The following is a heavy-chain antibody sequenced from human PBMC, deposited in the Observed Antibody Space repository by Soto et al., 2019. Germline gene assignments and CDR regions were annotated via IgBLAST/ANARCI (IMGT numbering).Heavy chain of an antibody. D-gene: IGHD3-10*01. CDR3: ARTYYYRSGTYFAWFDP. CDR1: GGSFSGYY. V-gene: IGHV4-34*01. Sequence: QVRLKQRGAGLLKPSETLSLTCDVYGGSFSGYYWSWIRQSPGKGLEWIGQIKHSGGTNYNPLLKSRVTISVDXPXNXXSLKLSSVTAADTAVYFCARTYYYRSGTYFAWFDPWGQGTLVTVSS. CDR2: IKHSGGT. J-gene: IGHJ5*02.